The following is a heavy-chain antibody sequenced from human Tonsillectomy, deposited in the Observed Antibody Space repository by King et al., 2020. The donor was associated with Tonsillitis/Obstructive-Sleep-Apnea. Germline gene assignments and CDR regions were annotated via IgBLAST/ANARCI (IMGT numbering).Heavy chain of an antibody. CDR3: ARGNDFWSGLFDY. CDR2: IWYAGRKK. CDR1: CLPSRSYG. J-gene: IGHJ4*02. V-gene: IGHV3-33*01. D-gene: IGHD3-3*01. Sequence: VQLVESGGGGVQPGRSLGLPCAGACLPSRSYGSHGFRQAQGRGLAWVAVIWYAGRKKYFADSVKGRFTISRDNSKNTLYLQMNSLRAEDTAVYYCARGNDFWSGLFDYWGQGTLVTVSS.